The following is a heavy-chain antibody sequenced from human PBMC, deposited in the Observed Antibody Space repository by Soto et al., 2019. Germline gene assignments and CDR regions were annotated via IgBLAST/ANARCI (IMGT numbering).Heavy chain of an antibody. CDR3: ARDQEYSTSGLYWFDL. V-gene: IGHV1-18*04. CDR1: GYTFTSFG. J-gene: IGHJ5*02. D-gene: IGHD6-6*01. Sequence: ASVKVSCKASGYTFTSFGITWVRQAPGQDLEWMGWISAYNGDTNYSPRLQGRVTMTTDTSTSTVYMELKSLKSDDTAVYYCARDQEYSTSGLYWFDLWGQGTLVTVSS. CDR2: ISAYNGDT.